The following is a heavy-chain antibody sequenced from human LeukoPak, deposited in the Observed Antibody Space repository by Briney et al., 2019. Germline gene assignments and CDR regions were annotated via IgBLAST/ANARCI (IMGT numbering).Heavy chain of an antibody. Sequence: PGGSLRLSCAASGFTLSSYGMHWVRQAPGKGLEWVAFIRYDGSNKYYADSVKGRFTISRDNSKNTLYLQMNSLRAEDTAVYYCAKDLVVVPRVLDYWGQGTLVTVSS. CDR1: GFTLSSYG. J-gene: IGHJ4*02. CDR3: AKDLVVVPRVLDY. D-gene: IGHD2-2*01. CDR2: IRYDGSNK. V-gene: IGHV3-30*02.